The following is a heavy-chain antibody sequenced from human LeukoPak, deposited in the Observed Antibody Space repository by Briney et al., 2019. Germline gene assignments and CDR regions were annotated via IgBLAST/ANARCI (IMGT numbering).Heavy chain of an antibody. CDR3: ARDTKTSRFSAVYYYYYGMDV. D-gene: IGHD3-10*01. CDR1: GFTFSSYA. V-gene: IGHV3-30-3*01. CDR2: ISYDGSNK. J-gene: IGHJ6*02. Sequence: GGSLRLSCAASGFTFSSYAMHWVRQAPGKGLEWVAVISYDGSNKYYSDSVKGRFTISRDNSKNTLYLQMNSLRAEDTAVYYCARDTKTSRFSAVYYYYYGMDVWGQGTTVTVSS.